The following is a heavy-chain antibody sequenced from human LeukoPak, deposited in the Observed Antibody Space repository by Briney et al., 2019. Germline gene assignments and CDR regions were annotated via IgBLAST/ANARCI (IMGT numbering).Heavy chain of an antibody. CDR2: IKSKTDGGTT. D-gene: IGHD1-26*01. Sequence: SGGSLRLSCAASGFTFSSYSMNWVRQAPGKGLEWVGRIKSKTDGGTTDYAAPVKGRFTISRDDSKNTLYLQMNSLKTEDTAVYYCTTDFGVGATASFDYWGQGTLVTVSS. CDR3: TTDFGVGATASFDY. J-gene: IGHJ4*02. CDR1: GFTFSSYS. V-gene: IGHV3-15*01.